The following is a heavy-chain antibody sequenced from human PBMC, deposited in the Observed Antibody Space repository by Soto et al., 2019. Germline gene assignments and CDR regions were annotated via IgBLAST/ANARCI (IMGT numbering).Heavy chain of an antibody. Sequence: QVQLVQSGAEVKKPGSSVKVSCKASGGTFSSYAISWVRQAPGQGLEWMGGIISIFDTADYAQKFQGRVTMTTDDSTRTAYMELSSLRSADTAVYYCASHGYSYGYLFDYWGQGTLVTVSS. V-gene: IGHV1-69*05. CDR2: IISIFDTA. J-gene: IGHJ4*02. CDR1: GGTFSSYA. D-gene: IGHD5-18*01. CDR3: ASHGYSYGYLFDY.